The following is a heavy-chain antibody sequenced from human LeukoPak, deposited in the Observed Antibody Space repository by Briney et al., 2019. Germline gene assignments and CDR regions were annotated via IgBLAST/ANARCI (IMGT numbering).Heavy chain of an antibody. CDR2: IYYSGST. J-gene: IGHJ5*02. CDR3: AREMTTVTYNWFDP. D-gene: IGHD4-17*01. CDR1: GGSISSGGYY. Sequence: SETLSLTCTVSGGSISSGGYYWRWVRQHPGKGLEWIGYIYYSGSTYYNPSLKSRVTISVDTSKNQFSLKLSSVTAADTAVYYCAREMTTVTYNWFDPWGQGTLVTVSS. V-gene: IGHV4-31*03.